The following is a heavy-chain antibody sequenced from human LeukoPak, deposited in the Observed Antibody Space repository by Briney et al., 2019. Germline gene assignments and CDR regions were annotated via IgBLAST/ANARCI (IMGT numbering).Heavy chain of an antibody. V-gene: IGHV6-1*01. CDR2: TYYNSKWFN. CDR3: ARGWARDGFNI. J-gene: IGHJ3*02. D-gene: IGHD6-13*01. Sequence: SQTLSHTCVISGDSVSNNAWNWVRQTPSGGLECLGRTYYNSKWFNEYAESVKSRISINPDTSKNQFSLQLNSVTPEDTAVYYCARGWARDGFNIWSQGTTVTVSS. CDR1: GDSVSNNA.